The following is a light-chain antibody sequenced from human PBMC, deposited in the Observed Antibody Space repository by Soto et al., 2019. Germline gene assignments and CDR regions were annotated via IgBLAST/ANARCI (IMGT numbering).Light chain of an antibody. CDR1: SSDVGGYNY. J-gene: IGLJ2*01. V-gene: IGLV2-14*01. Sequence: QSVLTQPASVSGSPGQLITISCTGTSSDVGGYNYVSWYQQHPGKAPKLMIYDVSNRPSGVSNRFSGSKSGNTASLTIYGLQAEDEADYYCSSYTSSSTLVVFGGGTQLTVL. CDR2: DVS. CDR3: SSYTSSSTLVV.